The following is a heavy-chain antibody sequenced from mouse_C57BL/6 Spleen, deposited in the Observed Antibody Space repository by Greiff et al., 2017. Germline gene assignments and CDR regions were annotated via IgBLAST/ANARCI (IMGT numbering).Heavy chain of an antibody. CDR2: IHPNSGST. Sequence: VQLQQPGAELVKPGASVKLSCKASGYTFTSYWMHWVKQRPGQGLEWIGMIHPNSGSTNDNEKFKSKATLTVDKSSSTAYMQLSSLTSEDSAVYYCARGPIYYGSSYDYAMDYWGQGTSVTVSS. CDR3: ARGPIYYGSSYDYAMDY. V-gene: IGHV1-64*01. J-gene: IGHJ4*01. CDR1: GYTFTSYW. D-gene: IGHD1-1*01.